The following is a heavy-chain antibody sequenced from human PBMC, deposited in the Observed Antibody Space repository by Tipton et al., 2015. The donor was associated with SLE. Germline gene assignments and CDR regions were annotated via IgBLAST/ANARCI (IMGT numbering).Heavy chain of an antibody. V-gene: IGHV4-34*01. J-gene: IGHJ4*02. CDR2: INHSGST. D-gene: IGHD6-6*01. CDR3: ARGVAARGDY. CDR1: GGSFSGYY. Sequence: TLSLTCAVYGGSFSGYYWSWIRQPPGKGLEWIGEINHSGSTNYNPSLKSRVTISVDTSKNQFSLKLSSVTAADTAVYYCARGVAARGDYWGQGALFTASS.